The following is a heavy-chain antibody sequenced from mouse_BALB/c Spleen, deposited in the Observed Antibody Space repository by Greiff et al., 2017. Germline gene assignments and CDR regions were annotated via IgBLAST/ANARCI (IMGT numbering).Heavy chain of an antibody. Sequence: EVKLMESGPGLVKPSQSLSLTCTVTGYSITSDYAWNWIRQFPGNKLEWMGYISYSGSTSYNPSFKSRISITRDTSKNQFFLQLNSVTTEDTATYYCARLGGSPAWFAYWGQGTLVTVSA. J-gene: IGHJ3*01. CDR1: GYSITSDYA. V-gene: IGHV3-2*02. D-gene: IGHD1-1*01. CDR2: ISYSGST. CDR3: ARLGGSPAWFAY.